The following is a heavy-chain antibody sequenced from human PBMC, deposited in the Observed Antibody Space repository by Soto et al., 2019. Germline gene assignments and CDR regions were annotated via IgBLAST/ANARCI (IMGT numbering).Heavy chain of an antibody. CDR3: AKVSSDVVVVAATLYPKKLNSRFDY. D-gene: IGHD2-15*01. CDR2: ISGSGGST. CDR1: GFTFSSYA. Sequence: EVQLLESGGGLVQPGGSLRLSFEASGFTFSSYAMNLVRQAPGTGLEWVSAISGSGGSTYYADSVKGRFTISRDNSENTLYLQMNTLRAEDTAVYYCAKVSSDVVVVAATLYPKKLNSRFDYWGQGTLVTVSS. V-gene: IGHV3-23*01. J-gene: IGHJ4*02.